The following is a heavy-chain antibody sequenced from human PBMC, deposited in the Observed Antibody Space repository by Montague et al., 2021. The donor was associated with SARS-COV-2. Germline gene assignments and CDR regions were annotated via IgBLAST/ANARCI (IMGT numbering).Heavy chain of an antibody. CDR2: MYYSGRT. V-gene: IGHV4-59*01. CDR1: GGSISSYY. CDR3: ARVSVGYSGSNTYHYYMDV. Sequence: SETLSLTCTVSGGSISSYYWSWIRQPPGKGLEWIGYMYYSGRTNYNASLKSRVTISVDTSKKEFFLELSSVTAADTAVYYCARVSVGYSGSNTYHYYMDVWGKGSTVTVS. D-gene: IGHD1-26*01. J-gene: IGHJ6*03.